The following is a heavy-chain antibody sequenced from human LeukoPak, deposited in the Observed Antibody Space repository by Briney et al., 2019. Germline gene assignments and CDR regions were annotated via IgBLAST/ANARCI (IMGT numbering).Heavy chain of an antibody. CDR3: ARDVDYVWGGLDY. J-gene: IGHJ4*02. Sequence: GGSLRLSCAASGFTFSSNGMHWVRQAPGKGLEWVAFIWYDGSNKYYADSVKGRFTISRDNSKNTLYLQMNSLRAEDTAVYYCARDVDYVWGGLDYWGQGTLVTVSS. CDR1: GFTFSSNG. D-gene: IGHD3-16*01. CDR2: IWYDGSNK. V-gene: IGHV3-33*01.